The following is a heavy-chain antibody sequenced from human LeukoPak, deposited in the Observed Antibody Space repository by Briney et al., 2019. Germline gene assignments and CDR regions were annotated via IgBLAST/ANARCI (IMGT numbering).Heavy chain of an antibody. D-gene: IGHD5-12*01. CDR2: IYYSGST. CDR1: GGSISNYY. CDR3: ARAVSGYHYDY. V-gene: IGHV4-59*08. Sequence: PSETLSLTCTVSGGSISNYYWSWIRQPPGKGLEWIGYIYYSGSTNYNPSLKSRVTISVDTSKNQFSLKLSSVTAADTAVYYCARAVSGYHYDYWGQGTLVTVSS. J-gene: IGHJ4*02.